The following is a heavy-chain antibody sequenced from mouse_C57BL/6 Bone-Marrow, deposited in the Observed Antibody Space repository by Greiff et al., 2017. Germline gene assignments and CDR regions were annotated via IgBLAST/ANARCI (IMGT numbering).Heavy chain of an antibody. D-gene: IGHD1-2*01. CDR3: TSFLDYAMDY. CDR1: GFNIKDDY. CDR2: IDPENGDT. V-gene: IGHV14-4*01. Sequence: EVQLQQSGAELVRPGASVKLSCTASGFNIKDDYMHWVKQRPEQGLEWIGWIDPENGDTEYASKFQGKATITADTYSNTAYLQLSSLTSEDTAVYYCTSFLDYAMDYWGQGTSVTVSS. J-gene: IGHJ4*01.